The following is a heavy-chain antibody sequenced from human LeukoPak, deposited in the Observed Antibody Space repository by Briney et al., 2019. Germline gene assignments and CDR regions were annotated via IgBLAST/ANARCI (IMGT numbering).Heavy chain of an antibody. V-gene: IGHV1-69*05. Sequence: SVKVSCKASGGAFSSYAISWVRQAPGQGLEWMGRIIPIFGTANYAQKFQGRVTITTDESTSTAYMELSSLRSEDTAVYYCARAHYSGYDYFDYWGQGTLVTVSS. CDR2: IIPIFGTA. CDR3: ARAHYSGYDYFDY. J-gene: IGHJ4*02. CDR1: GGAFSSYA. D-gene: IGHD5-12*01.